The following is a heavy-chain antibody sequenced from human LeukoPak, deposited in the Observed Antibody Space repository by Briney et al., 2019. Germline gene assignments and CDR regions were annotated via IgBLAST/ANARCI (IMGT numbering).Heavy chain of an antibody. V-gene: IGHV4-38-2*02. J-gene: IGHJ4*02. CDR1: GYSINSGYY. Sequence: SETLSLTCTVSGYSINSGYYWGWIRQPPGKGLEWIGSIYHSGSTYYNPSLRSRLTISVDTSKNQFSLKLSSVTAADTAVYFCSGELAGTTVHYWGQGALVTVSS. D-gene: IGHD1-1*01. CDR2: IYHSGST. CDR3: SGELAGTTVHY.